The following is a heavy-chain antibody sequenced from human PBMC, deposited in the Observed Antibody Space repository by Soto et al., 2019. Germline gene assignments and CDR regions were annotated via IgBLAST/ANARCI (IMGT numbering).Heavy chain of an antibody. D-gene: IGHD3-10*01. CDR2: ISGSGGST. Sequence: PSETLSLTCAFSGGSISSGGYSWRWFRQPPGKGLEWVSAISGSGGSTYYADSVKGRFTISRDNSKNTLYLQMNSPRAEDTAVYYCAKDLGGGYYYYGMDVWGQGTTVTV. J-gene: IGHJ6*02. V-gene: IGHV3-23*01. CDR1: GGSISSGGYS. CDR3: AKDLGGGYYYYGMDV.